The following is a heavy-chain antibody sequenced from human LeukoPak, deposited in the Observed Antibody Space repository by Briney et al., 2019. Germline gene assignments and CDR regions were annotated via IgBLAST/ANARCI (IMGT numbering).Heavy chain of an antibody. Sequence: GGSLRLSCAASGFTVSSNYMSWVRQAPGKGLEWVSVIYSGGSTYYADSVKGRFTISRDNSKNTLYLQMNSLRAEDTAVYYCAKTPGVAARPGYYYMDVWGKGTTVTVSS. CDR3: AKTPGVAARPGYYYMDV. V-gene: IGHV3-53*05. CDR1: GFTVSSNY. CDR2: IYSGGST. J-gene: IGHJ6*03. D-gene: IGHD6-6*01.